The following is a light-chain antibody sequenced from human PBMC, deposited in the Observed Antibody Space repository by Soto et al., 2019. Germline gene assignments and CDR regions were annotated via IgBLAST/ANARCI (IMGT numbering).Light chain of an antibody. CDR1: QDISNY. J-gene: IGKJ5*01. V-gene: IGKV1-33*01. Sequence: DIQMTQSPSSLSASVGDRVTITCQASQDISNYLNWYQQKPGKAPKLLIYDASNLETGVPSRFSGSGSGTDFTFTISRLQPGDIATYYCQQYENLPTFGQGTRLEIK. CDR3: QQYENLPT. CDR2: DAS.